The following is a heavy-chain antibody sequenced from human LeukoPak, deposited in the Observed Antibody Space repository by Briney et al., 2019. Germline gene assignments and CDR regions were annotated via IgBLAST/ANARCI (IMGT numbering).Heavy chain of an antibody. CDR2: INHSGST. D-gene: IGHD3-22*01. CDR3: ARGGRITMTPRYYYYGMDV. Sequence: ETSETLSLTCAVYGGSFSGYYWSWIRQPPGKGQERIGEINHSGSTNYNPSLKSRVTISVDTSKNQFSLKLSSVTAADTAVYYCARGGRITMTPRYYYYGMDVWGQGTTVTVSS. V-gene: IGHV4-34*01. J-gene: IGHJ6*02. CDR1: GGSFSGYY.